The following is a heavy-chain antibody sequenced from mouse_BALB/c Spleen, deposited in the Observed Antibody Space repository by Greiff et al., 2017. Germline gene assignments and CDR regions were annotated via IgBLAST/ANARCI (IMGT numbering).Heavy chain of an antibody. CDR2: ISDGGSYT. D-gene: IGHD1-1*01. J-gene: IGHJ2*01. Sequence: EVMLVESGGGLVKPGGSLKLSCAASGFTFSDYYMYWVRQTPEKRLEWVATISDGGSYTYYPDSVKGRFTISRDNAKNNLYLQMSSLKSEDTAMYYCARSDYYGSSYDYWGQGTTLTVSS. V-gene: IGHV5-4*02. CDR3: ARSDYYGSSYDY. CDR1: GFTFSDYY.